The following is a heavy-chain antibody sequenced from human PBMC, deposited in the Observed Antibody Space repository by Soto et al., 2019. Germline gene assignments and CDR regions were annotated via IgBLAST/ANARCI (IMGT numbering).Heavy chain of an antibody. V-gene: IGHV1-8*01. D-gene: IGHD4-17*01. Sequence: QVQLVQSGAEVKKPGASVKVSCKASGYTFTSYDINWVRQATGQGLEWMEWMKPNSRYTGYAQKFQGRVTMTRNTSISTAYMELSSLRSEDTAVYYCATTLYGDNVDYCGQETLVTVSS. CDR2: MKPNSRYT. CDR1: GYTFTSYD. CDR3: ATTLYGDNVDY. J-gene: IGHJ4*02.